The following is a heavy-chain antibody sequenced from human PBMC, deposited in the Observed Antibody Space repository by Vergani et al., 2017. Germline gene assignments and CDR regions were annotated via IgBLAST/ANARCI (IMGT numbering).Heavy chain of an antibody. V-gene: IGHV3-30-3*01. CDR2: ISYDGTNK. Sequence: QVQLVESGGGVVQPGRSLRLSCAASGFTFGDHGIHWVRRAPGKGLEWVALISYDGTNKYYTNSVRGRFTISRDNAKNSLYLQMNSLRAEDTAVYYCARKHISNYYDSSGYYYMGYYYGMDVWGQGTTVTVSS. D-gene: IGHD3-22*01. J-gene: IGHJ6*02. CDR3: ARKHISNYYDSSGYYYMGYYYGMDV. CDR1: GFTFGDHG.